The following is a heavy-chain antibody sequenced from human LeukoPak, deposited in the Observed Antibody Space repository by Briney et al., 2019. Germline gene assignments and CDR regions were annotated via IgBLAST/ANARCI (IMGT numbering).Heavy chain of an antibody. CDR1: EMSFSAYY. D-gene: IGHD6-19*01. Sequence: SETLSLTCAVSEMSFSAYYWNWIRQSPGKGLDWIGEINYGGSTKYTPSLEGRGTILIDTSKNQFSLKLTSVTAADTAVYYCARGFPPGSGSRGSHAFDVWGQGTMVTVSS. CDR2: INYGGST. CDR3: ARGFPPGSGSRGSHAFDV. J-gene: IGHJ3*01. V-gene: IGHV4-34*01.